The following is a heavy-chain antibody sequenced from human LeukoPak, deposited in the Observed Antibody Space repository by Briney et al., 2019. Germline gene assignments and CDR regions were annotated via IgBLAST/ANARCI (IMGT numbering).Heavy chain of an antibody. Sequence: GGSLRLSCAASGFTFSSYSMNWVRQAPGKGLGWVSSIISSNSYIYYADSVKGRFIISRDNAKNSLYLQMNSLRAEDTAVYYCARDWVVGAHFDYWGQGTLVTVSS. CDR3: ARDWVVGAHFDY. CDR2: IISSNSYI. CDR1: GFTFSSYS. V-gene: IGHV3-21*01. J-gene: IGHJ4*02. D-gene: IGHD1-26*01.